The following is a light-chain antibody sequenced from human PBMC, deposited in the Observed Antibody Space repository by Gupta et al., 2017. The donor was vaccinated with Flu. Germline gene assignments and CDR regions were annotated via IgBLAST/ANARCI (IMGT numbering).Light chain of an antibody. CDR3: QAGDSSTVV. V-gene: IGLV3-1*01. CDR1: SLGDKY. J-gene: IGLJ2*01. CDR2: KDN. Sequence: SPGQTGSSTCCGGSLGDKYACVEQQKPGQSHLLVIYKDNKRPAGSPGRFSGSNSGDTATLTIGGTQARDEDDYYCQAGDSSTVVFGGGTKLTVL.